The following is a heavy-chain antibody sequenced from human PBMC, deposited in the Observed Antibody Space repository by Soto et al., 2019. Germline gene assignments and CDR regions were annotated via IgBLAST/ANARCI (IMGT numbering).Heavy chain of an antibody. CDR1: GYTFTSYG. J-gene: IGHJ6*03. Sequence: ASVNVSCKASGYTFTSYGISWVRQAPGQGLEWMGWISAYNGNTNYAQKLQGRVTMTTDTSTSTAYMELRSLRSDDTAVYYCARVGIVVVPAAMSENYYMDVWGKGTTVTVSS. V-gene: IGHV1-18*01. CDR2: ISAYNGNT. D-gene: IGHD2-2*03. CDR3: ARVGIVVVPAAMSENYYMDV.